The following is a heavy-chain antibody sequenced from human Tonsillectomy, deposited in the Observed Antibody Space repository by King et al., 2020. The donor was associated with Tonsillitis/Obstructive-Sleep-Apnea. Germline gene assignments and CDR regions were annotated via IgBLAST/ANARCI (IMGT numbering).Heavy chain of an antibody. CDR1: GYTLTELT. CDR3: ATARYCTNGVCPDFDN. V-gene: IGHV1-24*01. Sequence: QLVQSGAEVKKPGASVKVSCKVSGYTLTELTMHWVRQAPGKGLEWVGGFDPEDDETVYAQMFQGRVTMTEDTSTDTAYMELSSLSSEDTAVYYCATARYCTNGVCPDFDNWGQGTLVTVSS. D-gene: IGHD2-8*01. J-gene: IGHJ4*02. CDR2: FDPEDDET.